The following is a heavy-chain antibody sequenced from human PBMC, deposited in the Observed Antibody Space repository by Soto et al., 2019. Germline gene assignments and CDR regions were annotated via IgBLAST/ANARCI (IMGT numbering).Heavy chain of an antibody. CDR1: GGTFSSYA. Sequence: QVQLVQSGAEVKKPGSSVKVSCKASGGTFSSYAISWVRQAPGQGLEWMGGIIPIFGTANYAQKFQGRVTITAYESTSTAYMELSSLRSEATAVYYCARLVTGTKTPNWFDPWGQGTLVTVSS. V-gene: IGHV1-69*12. J-gene: IGHJ5*02. CDR3: ARLVTGTKTPNWFDP. CDR2: IIPIFGTA. D-gene: IGHD1-7*01.